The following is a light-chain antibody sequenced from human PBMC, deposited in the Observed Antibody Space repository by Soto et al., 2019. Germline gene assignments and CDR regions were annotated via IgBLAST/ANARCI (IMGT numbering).Light chain of an antibody. CDR2: DAS. Sequence: DIQMTQSPSTLSASVGARVTITCRASQSISSWLAWYQQKPGKAPKLLIYDASSLESGVPSRFSGSGSGTEFTLTISSLQPDDFATYYCQQYNSYPFGQGTKVDIK. V-gene: IGKV1-5*01. CDR1: QSISSW. J-gene: IGKJ1*01. CDR3: QQYNSYP.